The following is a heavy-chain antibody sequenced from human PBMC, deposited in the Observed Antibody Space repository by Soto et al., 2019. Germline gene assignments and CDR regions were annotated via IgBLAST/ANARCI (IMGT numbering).Heavy chain of an antibody. CDR1: GDSITGSY. CDR3: AKGAGRDGYNTA. CDR2: IFYTGIT. Sequence: QVQLQQSGPGLMKPSETLSLTGQVSGDSITGSYWGCSRQPPGKGLEYIGFIFYTGITSYNPSLKSRATISMNTSKNQFFLSLTSVTAADTAVYYCAKGAGRDGYNTARGQGTLVTVS. J-gene: IGHJ4*02. V-gene: IGHV4-59*01. D-gene: IGHD5-12*01.